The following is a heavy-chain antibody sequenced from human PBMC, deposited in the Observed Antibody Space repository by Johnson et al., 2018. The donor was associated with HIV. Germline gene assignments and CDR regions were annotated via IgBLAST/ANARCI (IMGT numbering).Heavy chain of an antibody. CDR1: GFTFDDYG. D-gene: IGHD3-3*02. CDR3: AKDIAVYQFWSGQLCAFDS. V-gene: IGHV3-9*01. J-gene: IGHJ3*02. CDR2: ISWNSANI. Sequence: VQLVESGGGLVQPGRSLRLSCAASGFTFDDYGMHWVRQAPGKGLEWVSGISWNSANIGYADSVKGRFTTSRDNAKNSLYPQMNSLRPEDTALYDRAKDIAVYQFWSGQLCAFDSWGQGTMVTVSS.